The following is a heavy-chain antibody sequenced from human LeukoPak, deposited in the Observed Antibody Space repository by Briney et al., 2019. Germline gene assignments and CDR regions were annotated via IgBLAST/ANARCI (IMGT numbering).Heavy chain of an antibody. V-gene: IGHV4-59*01. Sequence: PSETLSLTCTVSGGSISSYYWSWIRQPPGKGLEWIGYTYYSGSTDYNPSLKSRVTISVDTSKNQFSLKLSSLTAADTAVYYCAREGVTKYYFDYWGQGTLVTVSS. CDR2: TYYSGST. D-gene: IGHD4-11*01. CDR3: AREGVTKYYFDY. J-gene: IGHJ4*02. CDR1: GGSISSYY.